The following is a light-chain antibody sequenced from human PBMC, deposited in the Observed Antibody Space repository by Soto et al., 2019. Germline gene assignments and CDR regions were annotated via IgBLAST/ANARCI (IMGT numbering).Light chain of an antibody. CDR3: QQYGSSPYT. Sequence: TQSPGTLSLSPGERATLSXXAXQSVSSNYLAWYQHQSAQAPRLLIYGASNRAARIPDRFSGSGSGTDFTLTISGLEPEDFAVYYCQQYGSSPYTFGQGTKLEIK. CDR2: GAS. V-gene: IGKV3-20*01. J-gene: IGKJ2*01. CDR1: QSVSSNY.